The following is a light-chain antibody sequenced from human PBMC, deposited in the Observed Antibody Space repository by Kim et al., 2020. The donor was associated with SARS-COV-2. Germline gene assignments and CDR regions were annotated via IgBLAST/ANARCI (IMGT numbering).Light chain of an antibody. CDR2: GKN. J-gene: IGLJ2*01. V-gene: IGLV3-19*01. CDR1: SLRSYY. Sequence: SSALTQDPAVSVALGQTVRITCQGDSLRSYYATWYQQKPGQAPILVIYGKNNRPSRIPDRFSGSSSGNTASLTITGTQAGREADYYCNSPASNDKVVFGG. CDR3: NSPASNDKVV.